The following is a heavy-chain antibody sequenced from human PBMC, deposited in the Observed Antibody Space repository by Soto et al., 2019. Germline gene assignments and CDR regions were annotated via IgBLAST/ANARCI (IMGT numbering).Heavy chain of an antibody. J-gene: IGHJ4*02. D-gene: IGHD4-17*01. CDR3: ARQRTTVVTQAYFDH. CDR1: CGCISTDPYF. V-gene: IGHV4-39*01. Sequence: PSCTLSLTCTVSCGCISTDPYFWGWIRQPPGKGPEWIGSISYSGRIHDNPSLKSRVTMSVDTSKNQFSLTLNSVTAADAAVYYCARQRTTVVTQAYFDHWGQGTLVTVSS. CDR2: ISYSGRI.